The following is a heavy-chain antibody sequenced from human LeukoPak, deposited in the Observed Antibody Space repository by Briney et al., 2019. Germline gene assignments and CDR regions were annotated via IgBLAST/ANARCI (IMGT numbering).Heavy chain of an antibody. Sequence: GGSLRLSCTASGFTFDDYVMSWVRQAPGKGLEWVSAINWNAYSTSYGDSVKGRFTISRDNAQNSLYLQMNSLRAEDTALYYCARVLKELGPDYDYYYMDVWGKGTTVTVSS. J-gene: IGHJ6*03. V-gene: IGHV3-20*04. CDR2: INWNAYST. CDR1: GFTFDDYV. CDR3: ARVLKELGPDYDYYYMDV. D-gene: IGHD1-26*01.